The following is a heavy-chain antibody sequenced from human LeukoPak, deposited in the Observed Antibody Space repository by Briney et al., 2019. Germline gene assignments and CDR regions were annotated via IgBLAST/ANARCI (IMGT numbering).Heavy chain of an antibody. CDR2: IKQDGSEK. J-gene: IGHJ6*04. V-gene: IGHV3-7*01. CDR1: GFTFSSYW. Sequence: GGSLRLSCAASGFTFSSYWVSWVRQAPGKGLEWVANIKQDGSEKYYVDSVKGRFTISRDNAKNSLYLQMNSLRAEDTAVYYCARDTTPVDVWGKGTTVTVSS. CDR3: ARDTTPVDV. D-gene: IGHD1-26*01.